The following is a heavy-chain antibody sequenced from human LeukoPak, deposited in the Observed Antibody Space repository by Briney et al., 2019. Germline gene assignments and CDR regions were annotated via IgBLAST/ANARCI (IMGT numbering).Heavy chain of an antibody. D-gene: IGHD3-22*01. CDR2: IYSGGST. CDR1: GFTVSSNC. V-gene: IGHV3-53*01. Sequence: GGSLRLSCAASGFTVSSNCMSWVRQAPGKGLEWVSVIYSGGSTYSADSVKGRFTISRDNSKNTLYLQMNSLRAEDTAVYYCARDSNYDTSGHYYWGQGTLVTVSS. CDR3: ARDSNYDTSGHYY. J-gene: IGHJ4*02.